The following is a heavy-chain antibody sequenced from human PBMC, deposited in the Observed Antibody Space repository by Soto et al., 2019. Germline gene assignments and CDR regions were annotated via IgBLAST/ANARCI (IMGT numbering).Heavy chain of an antibody. D-gene: IGHD1-26*01. CDR2: INHSGNT. Sequence: SETLSLTCAVYGASLSDNYCNWLRQPPGKGLEWIGEINHSGNTNYNPSLRSRVTISADTSKNQFSLKLRSVTAADAAVYYCARVTVAVPATTHYFDYWGQGTPVTVSS. CDR3: ARVTVAVPATTHYFDY. V-gene: IGHV4-34*01. J-gene: IGHJ4*02. CDR1: GASLSDNY.